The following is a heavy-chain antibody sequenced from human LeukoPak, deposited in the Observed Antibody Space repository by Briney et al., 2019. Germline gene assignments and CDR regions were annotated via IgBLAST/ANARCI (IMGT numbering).Heavy chain of an antibody. CDR2: IIVGSGRT. J-gene: IGHJ4*02. CDR1: EFTFSNSA. CDR3: AAELYSGSYGRCCSFAF. D-gene: IGHD1-26*01. V-gene: IGHV1-58*02. Sequence: SVTVSCKASEFTFSNSAIQWVRQARGQRLEWIGWIIVGSGRTHYTQNLQERVTITRDMSTNTAYMELSSLRSDDTAVYYCAAELYSGSYGRCCSFAFWGQGTQVTVSS.